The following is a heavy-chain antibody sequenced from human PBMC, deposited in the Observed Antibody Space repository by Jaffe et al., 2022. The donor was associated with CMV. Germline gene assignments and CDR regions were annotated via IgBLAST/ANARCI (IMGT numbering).Heavy chain of an antibody. Sequence: EVQLVESGGGLVQPGRSLRLSCAASGFTFDDYAMHWVRQAPGKGLEWVSGISWNSGSIGYADSVKGRFTISRDNAKNSLYLQMNSLRAEDTALYYCAKCGATSYYYYGMDVWGQGTTVTVSS. D-gene: IGHD1-26*01. CDR3: AKCGATSYYYYGMDV. CDR2: ISWNSGSI. J-gene: IGHJ6*02. CDR1: GFTFDDYA. V-gene: IGHV3-9*01.